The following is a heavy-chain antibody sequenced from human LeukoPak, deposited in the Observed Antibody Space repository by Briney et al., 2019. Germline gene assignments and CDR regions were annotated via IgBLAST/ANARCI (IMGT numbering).Heavy chain of an antibody. Sequence: SETPSLTCAVYGGSFSGYYWSWIRQPPGKGLEWIGEINHSGSTNYNPSLKSRITISVDTSKNQFSLKLRSVTAADTAVYYCARRPRAGWFDPWGQGTLVTVSS. V-gene: IGHV4-34*01. J-gene: IGHJ5*02. CDR3: ARRPRAGWFDP. CDR1: GGSFSGYY. CDR2: INHSGST.